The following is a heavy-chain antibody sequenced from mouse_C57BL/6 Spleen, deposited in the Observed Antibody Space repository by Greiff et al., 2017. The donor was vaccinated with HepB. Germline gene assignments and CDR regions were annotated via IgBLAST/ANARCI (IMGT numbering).Heavy chain of an antibody. V-gene: IGHV1-54*01. Sequence: QVQLKESGAELVRPGTSVKVSCKASGYAFTNYLIEWVKERPGQGLEWIGVINPGSGGTNYNEKFKGKATLTADKSSSTAYMQLSSLTSEDSAVYFCARPIYYDYDPFAYWGQGTLVTVSA. CDR1: GYAFTNYL. J-gene: IGHJ3*01. CDR3: ARPIYYDYDPFAY. CDR2: INPGSGGT. D-gene: IGHD2-4*01.